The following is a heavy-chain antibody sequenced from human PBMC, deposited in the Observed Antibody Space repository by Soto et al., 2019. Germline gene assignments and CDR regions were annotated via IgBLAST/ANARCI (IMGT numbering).Heavy chain of an antibody. CDR1: GGSITSSSYY. J-gene: IGHJ5*02. V-gene: IGHV4-39*01. Sequence: QLHLRESGPGLVKPSETLSLTCTVSGGSITSSSYYWGWIRQPPGKGLEWIGSIYYSGSTYYNPSLKSRVPRSVHTSKNQSSLKLSSVTAADTAVYYCATQEVGGTYVYTFDPWGQGTLVTVSS. D-gene: IGHD1-26*01. CDR2: IYYSGST. CDR3: ATQEVGGTYVYTFDP.